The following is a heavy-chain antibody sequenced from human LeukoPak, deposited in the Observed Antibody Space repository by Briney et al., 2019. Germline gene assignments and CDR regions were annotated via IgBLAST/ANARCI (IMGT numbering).Heavy chain of an antibody. Sequence: ASVKVSCKASGHTFTDHYLHWVRQVPGQGLEWMGWINGKSGATFYAQKFQGRITVTRDTSISTMYLEVNSLTTDDTAVYYCVRDFDWGPDYWGQGTLVAVSS. CDR2: INGKSGAT. CDR1: GHTFTDHY. J-gene: IGHJ4*02. D-gene: IGHD3-9*01. V-gene: IGHV1-2*02. CDR3: VRDFDWGPDY.